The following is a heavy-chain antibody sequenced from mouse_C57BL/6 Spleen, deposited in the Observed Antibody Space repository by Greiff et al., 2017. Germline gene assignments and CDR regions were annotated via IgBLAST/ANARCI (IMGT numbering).Heavy chain of an antibody. V-gene: IGHV5-9-1*02. CDR3: TRDTVYYGSSYVYFDV. Sequence: EVQLVESGEGLVKPGGSLKLSCAASGFTFSSYAMSWVRQTPEKRLEWVAYISSGGDYIYYADTVKGRFTISRDNARNPLYLQMSSLKSEDTAMYYCTRDTVYYGSSYVYFDVWGTGTTVTVSS. CDR2: ISSGGDYI. J-gene: IGHJ1*03. D-gene: IGHD1-1*01. CDR1: GFTFSSYA.